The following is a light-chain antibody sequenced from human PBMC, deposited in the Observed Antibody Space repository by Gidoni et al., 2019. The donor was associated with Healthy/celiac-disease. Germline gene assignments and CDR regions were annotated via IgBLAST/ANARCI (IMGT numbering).Light chain of an antibody. CDR1: QSVSSSY. J-gene: IGKJ1*01. V-gene: IGKV3-20*01. Sequence: IVFTQSPGTLSLSPGERATLSCRASQSVSSSYFAWYQKKPGQANRLLIYAASSRATGIPDRFSGSGSGTDFNLTISRLEPEDFAVYYCQQYGSSTWTFGQGTKVEIK. CDR2: AAS. CDR3: QQYGSSTWT.